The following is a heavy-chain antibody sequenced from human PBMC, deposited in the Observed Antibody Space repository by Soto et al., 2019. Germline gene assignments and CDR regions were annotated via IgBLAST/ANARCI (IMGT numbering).Heavy chain of an antibody. Sequence: QVQLVQSGAEVKKPGASVKVSCKASGYTFTSYGISWVRQAPGQGLEWMGWISAYNGNTNYAQKLQGRVTMTTDTSTRTAYMELRSLRSDDTAVYYCARVQRGTVTPGVWYFDLWGRGTLVTVSS. CDR3: ARVQRGTVTPGVWYFDL. D-gene: IGHD4-4*01. V-gene: IGHV1-18*01. CDR2: ISAYNGNT. CDR1: GYTFTSYG. J-gene: IGHJ2*01.